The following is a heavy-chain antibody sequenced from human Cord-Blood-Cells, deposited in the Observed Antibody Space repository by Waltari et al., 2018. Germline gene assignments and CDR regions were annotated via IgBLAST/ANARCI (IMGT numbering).Heavy chain of an antibody. CDR1: GGSISSGSYY. Sequence: QVQLQESGPGLVKPSQTLSLTCTVSGGSISSGSYYWSWRRQPAGKGLEWIGYIYTSGSPNYNPSLKSRVTISVDTSKNQFSLKLSSVTAADTAVYYCARDLQATPYYDFWSGYPDAFDIWGQGTMVTVSS. CDR2: IYTSGSP. CDR3: ARDLQATPYYDFWSGYPDAFDI. J-gene: IGHJ3*02. D-gene: IGHD3-3*01. V-gene: IGHV4-61*09.